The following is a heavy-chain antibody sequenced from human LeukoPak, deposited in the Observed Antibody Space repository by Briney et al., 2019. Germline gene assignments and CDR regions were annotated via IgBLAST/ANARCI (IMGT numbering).Heavy chain of an antibody. V-gene: IGHV3-33*03. Sequence: GGSLRLSCEPSGFTFIDYGMHCVRHARGKGLEWVAVSLYDESDKYYADSVRGRFTISRDNSKNSLYLQVNSLRVEDTAVYYCATKGQYYYDSSVRSWGQGTLVTVSS. J-gene: IGHJ5*02. D-gene: IGHD3-22*01. CDR2: SLYDESDK. CDR3: ATKGQYYYDSSVRS. CDR1: GFTFIDYG.